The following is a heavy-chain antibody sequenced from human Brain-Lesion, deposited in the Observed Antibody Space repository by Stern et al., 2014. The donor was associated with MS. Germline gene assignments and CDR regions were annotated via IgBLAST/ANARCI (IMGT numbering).Heavy chain of an antibody. Sequence: EVQLVESGGGVVQPGRSLRLSCEASGFSFEDHGMHWVRQAPGKGLEWVGGITWNSGTIAYADAVKGRFTISRDDAKNSLYLHMNGLRAEDTALYYCAKDMMDYFGSGTFGSFDHWGQGTLVTVSS. J-gene: IGHJ4*02. V-gene: IGHV3-9*01. CDR1: GFSFEDHG. CDR2: ITWNSGTI. CDR3: AKDMMDYFGSGTFGSFDH. D-gene: IGHD3-10*01.